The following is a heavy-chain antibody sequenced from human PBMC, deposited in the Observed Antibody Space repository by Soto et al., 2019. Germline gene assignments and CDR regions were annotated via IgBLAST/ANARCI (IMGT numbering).Heavy chain of an antibody. D-gene: IGHD4-17*01. CDR2: ISYDGSNK. CDR1: GFTFSSYG. Sequence: PGGSLRLSCAASGFTFSSYGMHWVRQAPGKGLEWVAVISYDGSNKYYADSVKGRFTISRDNSKNTLYLQMNSLRAEDTAVYYCAKCTVTTNHLDYWGQGTLVTVSS. J-gene: IGHJ4*02. CDR3: AKCTVTTNHLDY. V-gene: IGHV3-30*18.